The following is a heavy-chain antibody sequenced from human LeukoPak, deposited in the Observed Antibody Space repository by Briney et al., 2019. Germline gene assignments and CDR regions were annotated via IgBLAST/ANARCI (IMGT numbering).Heavy chain of an antibody. CDR3: THYYDSVQAWYFDY. CDR1: GGSISSGGYY. J-gene: IGHJ4*02. V-gene: IGHV3-23*01. Sequence: ETLSLTCTVSGGSISSGGYYWSWVRQAPGKGLEWVSAISGSGGSTYYADSVKGRFTISRDNSKNTLYLQMNSLRAEDTAIYYCTHYYDSVQAWYFDYWGQGTLVTVSS. CDR2: ISGSGGST. D-gene: IGHD3-10*01.